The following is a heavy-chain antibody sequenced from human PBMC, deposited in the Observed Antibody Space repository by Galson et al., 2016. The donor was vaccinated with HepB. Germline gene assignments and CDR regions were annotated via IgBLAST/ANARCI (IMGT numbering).Heavy chain of an antibody. CDR1: GGSISSASRF. CDR2: IYTNGDT. Sequence: TLSLTCTVSGGSISSASRFWSWMRQPAGKGLEWIGRIYTNGDTEYTDYNPSLKSRVTISVDTSKNQFSLKLNSVTAADTAVYYCARTNGPGNGNFDRLFDIWGQGNMVACSS. V-gene: IGHV4-61*02. J-gene: IGHJ3*02. D-gene: IGHD1-7*01. CDR3: ARTNGPGNGNFDRLFDI.